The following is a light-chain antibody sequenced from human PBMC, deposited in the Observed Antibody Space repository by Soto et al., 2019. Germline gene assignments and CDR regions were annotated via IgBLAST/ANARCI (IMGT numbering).Light chain of an antibody. J-gene: IGLJ3*02. CDR1: IGFGHYK. Sequence: QSVLTQPPSASASLGASVTLTCTLSIGFGHYKVDWFQQRPGKGPRFVMRVGTGGIVGSKGDGIPDRFAVLGSGLNRYLTINNNQEEDEGDYCCGTDHGSGSYFPGEFGGGTKLTVL. V-gene: IGLV9-49*01. CDR2: VGTGGIVG. CDR3: GTDHGSGSYFPGE.